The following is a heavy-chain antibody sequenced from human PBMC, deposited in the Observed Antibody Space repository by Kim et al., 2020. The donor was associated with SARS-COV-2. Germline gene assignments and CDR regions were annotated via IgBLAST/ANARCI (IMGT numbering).Heavy chain of an antibody. V-gene: IGHV4-39*07. D-gene: IGHD3-22*01. Sequence: PTLRGRVTISVSTAKNQFSLKRSSVTAADTAVYYCARTTYDSSGYYLDYWGQGTLVTVSS. CDR3: ARTTYDSSGYYLDY. J-gene: IGHJ4*02.